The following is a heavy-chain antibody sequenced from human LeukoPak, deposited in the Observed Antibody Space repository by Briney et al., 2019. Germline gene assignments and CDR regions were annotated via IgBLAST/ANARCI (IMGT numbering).Heavy chain of an antibody. Sequence: GGSLRLSCAASEFTFDDYDIHWVRQAPGKGLEWVSLISGDGGSTYYADSVKGRFTISRDNSKNSLYLQMNSLRTEDTALYYCAKAWFGERSGGGFDYWGQGTLVTVSS. J-gene: IGHJ4*02. CDR2: ISGDGGST. CDR1: EFTFDDYD. D-gene: IGHD3-10*01. V-gene: IGHV3-43*02. CDR3: AKAWFGERSGGGFDY.